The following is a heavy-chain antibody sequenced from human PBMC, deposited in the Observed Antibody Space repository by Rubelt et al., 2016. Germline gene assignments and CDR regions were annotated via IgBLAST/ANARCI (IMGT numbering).Heavy chain of an antibody. V-gene: IGHV4-59*01. CDR3: ARSIAAAGPSVFDY. J-gene: IGHJ4*02. CDR2: VYYSGST. CDR1: GGSISSYY. Sequence: QVQLQESGPGLVKPSETLSLTCTVSGGSISSYYWSWIRQPPGKGLEWIGYVYYSGSTNYNPSLKSRVTCSVDTSKNQFSLKLSSVTAADTAVYYCARSIAAAGPSVFDYWGQGTLVTVSS. D-gene: IGHD6-13*01.